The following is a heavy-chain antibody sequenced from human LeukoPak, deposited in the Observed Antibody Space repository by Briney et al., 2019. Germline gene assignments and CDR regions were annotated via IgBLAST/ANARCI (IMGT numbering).Heavy chain of an antibody. V-gene: IGHV3-21*01. Sequence: PGGSLRLSCAASGFTFSSYSMNWVRQAPGKGLEWVSSISSSSSYIYYADSVKGRFTISRDNAKNSLYLQMNSLRAEDTAVYYCARGSLGAPGAFDIWGQGTMVTVSS. CDR2: ISSSSSYI. D-gene: IGHD1-26*01. CDR3: ARGSLGAPGAFDI. CDR1: GFTFSSYS. J-gene: IGHJ3*02.